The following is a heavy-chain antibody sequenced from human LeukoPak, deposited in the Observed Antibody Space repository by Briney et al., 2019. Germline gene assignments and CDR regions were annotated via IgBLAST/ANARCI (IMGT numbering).Heavy chain of an antibody. D-gene: IGHD2-15*01. Sequence: GGSLRLSCAASGFTFSNYAMSWVRQAPGKGLEWVSTLSGGGDSTYYADSLKGRFTISRDNSKNTLYLQMNSLRAEDTAVYYCAKLLGYCGGGSCSGTLDYWGQGTLVTVSS. CDR1: GFTFSNYA. V-gene: IGHV3-23*01. J-gene: IGHJ4*02. CDR2: LSGGGDST. CDR3: AKLLGYCGGGSCSGTLDY.